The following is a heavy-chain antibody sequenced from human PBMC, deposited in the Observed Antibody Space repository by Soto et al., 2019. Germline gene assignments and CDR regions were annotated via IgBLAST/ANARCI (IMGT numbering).Heavy chain of an antibody. V-gene: IGHV3-30*18. D-gene: IGHD3-22*01. CDR1: GFTFSSYG. CDR2: ISYDGSNK. CDR3: AKAPTYYYDSSGYYYYYYYGMDV. J-gene: IGHJ6*02. Sequence: PGGSLRLSCAASGFTFSSYGMHWVRQAPGKGLEWVAVISYDGSNKYYADSVKGRFTISRDNSKNTLYLQMNSLRAEDTALYYCAKAPTYYYDSSGYYYYYYYGMDVWGQGTTVTVS.